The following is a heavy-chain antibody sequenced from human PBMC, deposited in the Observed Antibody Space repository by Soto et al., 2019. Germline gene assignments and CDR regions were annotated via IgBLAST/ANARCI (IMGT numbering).Heavy chain of an antibody. Sequence: SLRPSCADSGFTFSRYAMHWVRQAPCKGLEWVAVISYDGSNKYYADSVKGRFTISRDNSKNTLYLQMNSLRAEDTAVYYCARVQSGYDEVFVDYWGQGTLVTVSS. V-gene: IGHV3-30-3*01. CDR3: ARVQSGYDEVFVDY. J-gene: IGHJ4*02. CDR2: ISYDGSNK. D-gene: IGHD5-12*01. CDR1: GFTFSRYA.